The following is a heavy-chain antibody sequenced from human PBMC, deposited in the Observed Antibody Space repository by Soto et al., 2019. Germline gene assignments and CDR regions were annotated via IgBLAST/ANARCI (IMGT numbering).Heavy chain of an antibody. CDR1: GFTFTSSA. CDR2: IVVGSGNT. Sequence: SVKVSCKASGFTFTSSAVQWVRQARGQRLEWIGWIVVGSGNTNYAQKFQERVTITRDMSTSTAYMELSSLRSDDTAVYYCARDSPISIAVAGSKGDYFDYWGQGTLVTVSS. CDR3: ARDSPISIAVAGSKGDYFDY. J-gene: IGHJ4*02. V-gene: IGHV1-58*01. D-gene: IGHD6-19*01.